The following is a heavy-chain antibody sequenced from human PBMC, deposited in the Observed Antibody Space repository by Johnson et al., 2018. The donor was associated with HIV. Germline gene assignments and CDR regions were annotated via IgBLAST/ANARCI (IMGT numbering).Heavy chain of an antibody. D-gene: IGHD3-22*01. Sequence: VQLVESGGGLVQPGGSLRLSCAASGFTFSSYWLSWVRQAPGKGLEWVANIKQDGSEKYYVDSVKGRFTISRDNAKNSLYLQMNTLRAEDTAVYYCARLIAVVIDGFDSWGRGTMVTVS. CDR2: IKQDGSEK. V-gene: IGHV3-7*05. J-gene: IGHJ3*02. CDR1: GFTFSSYW. CDR3: ARLIAVVIDGFDS.